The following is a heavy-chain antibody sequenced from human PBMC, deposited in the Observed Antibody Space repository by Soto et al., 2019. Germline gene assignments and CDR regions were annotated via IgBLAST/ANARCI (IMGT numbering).Heavy chain of an antibody. Sequence: EVQLVESGGGLVQPGGSLRLSCAASGFSISSYYMTWVRQPPGKGLEWVANIKEDGSGKFYVDPVRGRFTISRDNARNSFYLQMNSLRADDTAVYYCARSMGWRDAFDSWGQGTVVTVSS. CDR1: GFSISSYY. CDR3: ARSMGWRDAFDS. CDR2: IKEDGSGK. D-gene: IGHD3-10*01. J-gene: IGHJ3*02. V-gene: IGHV3-7*01.